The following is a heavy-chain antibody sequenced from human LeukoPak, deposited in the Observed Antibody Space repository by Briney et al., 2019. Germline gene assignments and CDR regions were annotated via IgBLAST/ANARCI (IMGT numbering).Heavy chain of an antibody. J-gene: IGHJ4*02. CDR1: GFTVSSNY. Sequence: GGSLRLSCAASGFTVSSNYMSWVRQAPGKGLEWVSVIYSGGSTYYADSVKDRFATSRDNSKNTLYLQMNSLRAEDTAVYYCARGGDGYFGSFDFWGQGTLVTVSS. D-gene: IGHD3-22*01. V-gene: IGHV3-53*01. CDR3: ARGGDGYFGSFDF. CDR2: IYSGGST.